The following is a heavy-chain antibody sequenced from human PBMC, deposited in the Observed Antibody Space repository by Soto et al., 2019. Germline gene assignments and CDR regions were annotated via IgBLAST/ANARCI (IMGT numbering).Heavy chain of an antibody. Sequence: GGSLRLSCAASGFTFSDYYMSWIRQAPGKGLEWVSYISSSGSTIYYADSVKGRFTISRDNAKNSLYLQMNSLRAEDTAVYYCALVSGAYIVVVVAAPSYYYYYMDVWGKGTTVTVSS. J-gene: IGHJ6*03. CDR3: ALVSGAYIVVVVAAPSYYYYYMDV. D-gene: IGHD2-15*01. V-gene: IGHV3-11*01. CDR1: GFTFSDYY. CDR2: ISSSGSTI.